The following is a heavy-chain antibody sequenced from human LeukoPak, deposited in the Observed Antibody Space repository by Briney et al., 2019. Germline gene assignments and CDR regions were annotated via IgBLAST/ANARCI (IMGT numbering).Heavy chain of an antibody. CDR3: ARDIVGLYGGNLRRWYFDR. CDR1: GFTFSSYS. V-gene: IGHV3-48*01. Sequence: PGGSLRLSCAASGFTFSSYSMNWVRQAPGKGLEWVSYISSSSSTIYYADSVKGRFTISRDNAKNSLYLQMNSLRAEDTAVYYCARDIVGLYGGNLRRWYFDRWGRGTLVTVSS. CDR2: ISSSSSTI. J-gene: IGHJ2*01. D-gene: IGHD4-23*01.